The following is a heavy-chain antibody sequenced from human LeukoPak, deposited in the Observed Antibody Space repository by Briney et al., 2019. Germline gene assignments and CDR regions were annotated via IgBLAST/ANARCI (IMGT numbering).Heavy chain of an antibody. CDR2: IYHSGTS. D-gene: IGHD4-17*01. Sequence: PSETLSLTCTVSRIRQPPGKGLEWIGYIYHSGTSNYNPSLKSRVTMSVDTSKSQFSLKLSSVTAADTAVYYCARDTTVTIPLFDYWGQGTLVTVSS. CDR1: R. J-gene: IGHJ4*02. CDR3: ARDTTVTIPLFDY. V-gene: IGHV4-59*12.